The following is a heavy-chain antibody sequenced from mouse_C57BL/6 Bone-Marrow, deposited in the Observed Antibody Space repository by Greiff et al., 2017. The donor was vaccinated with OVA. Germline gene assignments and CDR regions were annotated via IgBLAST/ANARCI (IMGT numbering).Heavy chain of an antibody. D-gene: IGHD1-1*01. CDR1: GYTFTSYW. CDR3: ARGLITTVVDYFDY. CDR2: IDPSDSYT. J-gene: IGHJ2*01. Sequence: QVQLQQPGAELVRPGTSVKLSCKASGYTFTSYWMHWVKQRPGQGLEWIGVIDPSDSYTNYIQKFKGKATLTVDTSSSTAYMQLSSLTSEDSAVYYCARGLITTVVDYFDYWGQGTTLTVSS. V-gene: IGHV1-59*01.